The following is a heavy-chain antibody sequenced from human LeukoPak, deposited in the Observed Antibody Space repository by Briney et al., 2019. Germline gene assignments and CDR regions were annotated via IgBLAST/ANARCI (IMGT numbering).Heavy chain of an antibody. CDR1: RYTFTGYY. V-gene: IGHV1-2*02. CDR3: ARECVSSSSRWFDP. Sequence: ASVKVSCKASRYTFTGYYMHSVRQAPGQGLEWMGWINPNSGGTNYAQKFQGRVTMTRDTSISTAYMELSRLRSDDTAVYYCARECVSSSSRWFDPWGQGTLVTVSS. D-gene: IGHD6-6*01. J-gene: IGHJ5*02. CDR2: INPNSGGT.